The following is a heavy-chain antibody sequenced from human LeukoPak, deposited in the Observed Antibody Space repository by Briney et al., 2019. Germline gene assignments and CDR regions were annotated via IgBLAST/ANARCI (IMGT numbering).Heavy chain of an antibody. D-gene: IGHD4-17*01. CDR1: GIDFGDSA. Sequence: GGSLRLSCTASGIDFGDSALHWVRQAPGKGLEWVSGISWNSGSIGYADSVKGRFTISRDNAKNSLYLQMNSLRAEDTALYYCAKDKSSTVTRGFDYWGQGTLVTVSS. J-gene: IGHJ4*02. CDR2: ISWNSGSI. CDR3: AKDKSSTVTRGFDY. V-gene: IGHV3-9*01.